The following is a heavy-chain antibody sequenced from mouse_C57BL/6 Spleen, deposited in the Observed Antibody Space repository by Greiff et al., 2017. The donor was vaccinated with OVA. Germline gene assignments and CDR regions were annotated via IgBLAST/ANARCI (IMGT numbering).Heavy chain of an antibody. CDR3: TRNIDYGSSYVSFDY. CDR1: GYTFTDYE. V-gene: IGHV1-15*01. J-gene: IGHJ2*01. D-gene: IGHD1-1*01. CDR2: IDPETGGT. Sequence: QVHVKQSGAELVRPGASVTLSCKASGYTFTDYEMHWVKQTPVHGLEWIGAIDPETGGTAYNQKFKGKAILTADKSSSTAYMELRSLTSEDSAVYYCTRNIDYGSSYVSFDYWGQGTTLTVSS.